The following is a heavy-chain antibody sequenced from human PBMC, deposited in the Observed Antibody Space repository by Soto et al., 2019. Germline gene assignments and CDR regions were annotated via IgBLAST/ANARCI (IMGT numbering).Heavy chain of an antibody. D-gene: IGHD1-26*01. CDR3: ARDQDSGSYTDYGMDF. V-gene: IGHV3-48*03. Sequence: GGSLRLSCAASGFTFRSCEMNWVRPAPGKGLEWVSYISSSGSTIYYADSVKGRFTISRDNAKNSLYLQMNSLRAEDTAVYDCARDQDSGSYTDYGMDFWGQGTTVTVSS. J-gene: IGHJ6*02. CDR1: GFTFRSCE. CDR2: ISSSGSTI.